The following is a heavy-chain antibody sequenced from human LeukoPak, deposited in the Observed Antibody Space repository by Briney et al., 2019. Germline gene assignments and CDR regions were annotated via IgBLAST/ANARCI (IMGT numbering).Heavy chain of an antibody. CDR2: ISGSGGST. D-gene: IGHD4-23*01. V-gene: IGHV3-23*01. CDR3: AKAGGNYITFFDY. CDR1: GFTFSSYA. Sequence: GGSLRLSCAASGFTFSSYAMSWVRQAPGKGLEWVSAISGSGGSTYYADSVKGRFTIPRDNSKNTLYLQMNSLRAEDTAVYYCAKAGGNYITFFDYWGQGTLVTVSS. J-gene: IGHJ4*02.